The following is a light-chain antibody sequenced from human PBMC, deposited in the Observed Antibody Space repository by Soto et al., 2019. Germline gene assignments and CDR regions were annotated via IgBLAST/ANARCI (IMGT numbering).Light chain of an antibody. CDR2: DAS. Sequence: DIQMTQAPSNLSASVGDRVTITCRASQSISYWLAWYQQKPGKAPTLLIYDASTLESGVPSRFSGSGFGTDFTLTISSLQPDDFATYYCQQFNTSPWTFGQGTKVDIK. V-gene: IGKV1-5*01. J-gene: IGKJ1*01. CDR3: QQFNTSPWT. CDR1: QSISYW.